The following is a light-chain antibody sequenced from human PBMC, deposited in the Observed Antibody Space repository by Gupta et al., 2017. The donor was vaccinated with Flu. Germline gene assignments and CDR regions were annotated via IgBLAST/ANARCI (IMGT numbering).Light chain of an antibody. Sequence: SLGERATINCKSSQSVLYSSNNKNYLAWYQQKPGQPPKLLIYWASTRESGVPDRFSGSGSGTDFTLTISSLHAEDVAVYYCQQYYSTPQTFGGGTKVEIK. J-gene: IGKJ4*01. CDR1: QSVLYSSNNKNY. CDR2: WAS. CDR3: QQYYSTPQT. V-gene: IGKV4-1*01.